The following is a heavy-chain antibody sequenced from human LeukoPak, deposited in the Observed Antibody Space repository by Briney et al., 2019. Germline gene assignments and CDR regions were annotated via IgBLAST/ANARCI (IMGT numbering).Heavy chain of an antibody. J-gene: IGHJ4*02. Sequence: GGSLRLSCAASGFTFSSYGMSWVRQAPGKGLEWVSVISGSGGRTYHADSVKGRFTISRDNSKNTLYLQMNSLRAEDTAVYYCAKARAYYYDSSGRPDYWGQGTLVTVSS. D-gene: IGHD3-22*01. V-gene: IGHV3-23*01. CDR3: AKARAYYYDSSGRPDY. CDR1: GFTFSSYG. CDR2: ISGSGGRT.